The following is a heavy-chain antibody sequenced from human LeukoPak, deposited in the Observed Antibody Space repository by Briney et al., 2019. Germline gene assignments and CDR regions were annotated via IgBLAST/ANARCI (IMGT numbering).Heavy chain of an antibody. D-gene: IGHD6-19*01. Sequence: GGSLRLSCVVSGFNFNPYYMSWIRQAPGKGLEWISYICLHGYPLDYADSVKGRFTISRDNAKDSLYLDMTSLTAEDTAVYYCARKDFSSGSFTYWGQGTLVTVSS. V-gene: IGHV3-11*04. CDR3: ARKDFSSGSFTY. CDR1: GFNFNPYY. J-gene: IGHJ4*02. CDR2: ICLHGYPL.